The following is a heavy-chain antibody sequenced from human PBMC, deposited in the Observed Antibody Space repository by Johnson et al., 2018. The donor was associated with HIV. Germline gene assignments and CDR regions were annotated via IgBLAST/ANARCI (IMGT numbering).Heavy chain of an antibody. D-gene: IGHD3-16*01. CDR2: ISYDGSNK. CDR3: AKGWGAFDI. Sequence: MQLVESGGGVVQPGRSLRLSCAASGFTFCSYGMHWVRQAPGKGLEWVAVISYDGSNKYYADSVKGRFTISRDNSKNTLYLQMNSLRAEDTAVYYCAKGWGAFDIWAKGQWSPSLQ. V-gene: IGHV3-30*18. J-gene: IGHJ3*02. CDR1: GFTFCSYG.